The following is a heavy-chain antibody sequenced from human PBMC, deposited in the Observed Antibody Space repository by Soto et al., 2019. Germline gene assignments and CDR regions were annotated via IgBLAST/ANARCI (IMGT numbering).Heavy chain of an antibody. CDR1: GFTFSNYW. CDR2: INEDGSEK. V-gene: IGHV3-7*01. J-gene: IGHJ4*02. CDR3: ARDRFDY. Sequence: EVQLVESGGDLVQPGGSLRLSCAASGFTFSNYWMNWVRQAPGKGLEWVANINEDGSEKYYVDSAKGRFTISRDNAKNTLYPQMTSLGAEDTAVYYCARDRFDYWGQGTLVTVSS.